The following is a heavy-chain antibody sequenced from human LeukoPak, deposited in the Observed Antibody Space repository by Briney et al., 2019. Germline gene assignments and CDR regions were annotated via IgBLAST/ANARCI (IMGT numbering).Heavy chain of an antibody. CDR3: ARQDESLRLLFVY. CDR2: IYYSGNT. CDR1: GGSISSSSYY. Sequence: SETLSLTCTVSGGSISSSSYYWGWIRQPPGKGLEWIGSIYYSGNTYYNPSLKSRVTISVDTSKNQFSLKLSSVTAADTAVYYCARQDESLRLLFVYWGQGTLVTVSS. J-gene: IGHJ4*02. V-gene: IGHV4-39*01. D-gene: IGHD5-12*01.